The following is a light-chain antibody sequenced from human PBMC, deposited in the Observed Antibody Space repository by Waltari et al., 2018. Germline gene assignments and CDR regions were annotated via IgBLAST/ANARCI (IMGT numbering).Light chain of an antibody. CDR3: QQYDGEVVT. V-gene: IGKV3-20*01. Sequence: CRASQSVTIISLTWYQKKVGQAPRLLIYGTSSRATGIPDRFSGSGSWTEFTLTISRLEPEDFAVYYCQQYDGEVVTFGGGTKVEI. CDR1: QSVTIIS. J-gene: IGKJ4*01. CDR2: GTS.